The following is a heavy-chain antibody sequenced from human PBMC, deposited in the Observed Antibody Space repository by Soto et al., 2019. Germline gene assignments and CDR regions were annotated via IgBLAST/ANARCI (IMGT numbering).Heavy chain of an antibody. Sequence: ASVKVSCKASGYTFTSYGISWVRQAPGQGLEWMGWISAYNGNTNYAQKLQGRVTMTTDTSTSTAYMELRSLRSDDTAVYYCARGGSYMVRGVIGGSIDYWGQGTLVTVSS. CDR3: ARGGSYMVRGVIGGSIDY. J-gene: IGHJ4*02. CDR2: ISAYNGNT. CDR1: GYTFTSYG. D-gene: IGHD3-10*01. V-gene: IGHV1-18*04.